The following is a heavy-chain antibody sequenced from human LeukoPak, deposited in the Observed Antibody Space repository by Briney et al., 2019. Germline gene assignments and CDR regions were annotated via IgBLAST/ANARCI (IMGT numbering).Heavy chain of an antibody. D-gene: IGHD4-17*01. CDR2: INGNGGRT. J-gene: IGHJ4*02. Sequence: GSLRLSCAASGLTFSSYAMSWVRQAPGKGLEWVSSINGNGGRTYYADSVKGRCTISRDNSKNTLFLQMNSLRAEVTAVYYCATPPTVTRNYWGQGTLVTVSS. CDR1: GLTFSSYA. CDR3: ATPPTVTRNY. V-gene: IGHV3-23*01.